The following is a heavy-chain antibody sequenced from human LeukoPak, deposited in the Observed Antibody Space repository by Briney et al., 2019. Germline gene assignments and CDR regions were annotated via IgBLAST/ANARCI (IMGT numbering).Heavy chain of an antibody. D-gene: IGHD3-10*01. CDR1: GGSISSYY. J-gene: IGHJ5*02. CDR3: ARHDDYPGFGRGLDP. CDR2: IYYSGAT. Sequence: SETLSLTCTVSGGSISSYYWSWIRQPPGKGLEWIGYIYYSGATSYNPSLKSRITISADTSKNHFSLKLYSVTAADTAVYYCARHDDYPGFGRGLDPWGQGSLVTVTS. V-gene: IGHV4-59*08.